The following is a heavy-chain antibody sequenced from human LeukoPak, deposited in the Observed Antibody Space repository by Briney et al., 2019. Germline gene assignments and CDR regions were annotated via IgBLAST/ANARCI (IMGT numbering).Heavy chain of an antibody. CDR1: GFTFSSYG. CDR3: ARAPRPYYDSSGRDY. D-gene: IGHD3-22*01. Sequence: GGSLRLSCAASGFTFSSYGMNWDRQAPGKGLEWVSSISSSSSYIYYADSVKGRFTISRDNAKNSLYLQMNSLRAEDTAVYYCARAPRPYYDSSGRDYWGQGTLVTVSS. V-gene: IGHV3-21*01. CDR2: ISSSSSYI. J-gene: IGHJ4*02.